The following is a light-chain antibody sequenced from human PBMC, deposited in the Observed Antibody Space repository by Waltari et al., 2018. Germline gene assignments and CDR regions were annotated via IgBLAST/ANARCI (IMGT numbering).Light chain of an antibody. CDR1: SSNIGGND. J-gene: IGLJ3*02. CDR3: AAWEDSLNGWV. V-gene: IGLV1-44*01. Sequence: QSGLTQSTSASGTPGQRVTISCSGSSSNIGGNDVYWYQQLPGTAPKLLIYTNNQRPSGVPDRFSGSKSGTSASLAISGLQSEDEADYYCAAWEDSLNGWVFGGGTKLTVL. CDR2: TNN.